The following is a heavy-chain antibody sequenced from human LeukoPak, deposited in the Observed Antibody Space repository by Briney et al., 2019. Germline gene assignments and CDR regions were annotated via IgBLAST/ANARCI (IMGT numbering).Heavy chain of an antibody. Sequence: GGSLRLSCAASGFTFSIYGMGWVRQAPGKGLEWVSSISSSSSYIYYADSVKGRFTISRDNAKNSLYLQMNSLRAEDTAVYYCARDRSGSSGWRDAEYFQHWGQGTLVTVSS. V-gene: IGHV3-21*01. CDR1: GFTFSIYG. J-gene: IGHJ1*01. CDR3: ARDRSGSSGWRDAEYFQH. CDR2: ISSSSSYI. D-gene: IGHD6-19*01.